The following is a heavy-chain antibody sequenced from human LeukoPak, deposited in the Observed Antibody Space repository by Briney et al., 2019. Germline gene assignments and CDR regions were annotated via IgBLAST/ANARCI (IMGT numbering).Heavy chain of an antibody. Sequence: ASVKVSCKASGYTFTNYYIHWVRQAPGQRLEWMGWVNPNSGVTHYAQKFQGRVTMTRNTSISTAYMELSSLRSEDTAVYYCARGIMITFGGVIVWDPFDIWGQGTMVTVSS. CDR2: VNPNSGVT. CDR3: ARGIMITFGGVIVWDPFDI. V-gene: IGHV1-8*02. J-gene: IGHJ3*02. D-gene: IGHD3-16*02. CDR1: GYTFTNYY.